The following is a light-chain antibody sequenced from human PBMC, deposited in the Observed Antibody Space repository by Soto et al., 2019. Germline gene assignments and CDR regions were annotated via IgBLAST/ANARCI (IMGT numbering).Light chain of an antibody. CDR2: SVS. Sequence: QSALTQPASVSGSPGQSITISCSGTSSDIGAYDHVAWFQQFPGKTPKLVIYSVSNRPSGVSYRFSGSKSGNTASLTISVLQADDEADYYCISYTVSRSYVFGAGTKVTVL. CDR1: SSDIGAYDH. CDR3: ISYTVSRSYV. V-gene: IGLV2-14*01. J-gene: IGLJ1*01.